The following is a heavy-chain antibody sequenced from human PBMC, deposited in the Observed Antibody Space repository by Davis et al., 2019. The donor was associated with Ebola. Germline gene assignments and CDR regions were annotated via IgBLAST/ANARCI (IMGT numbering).Heavy chain of an antibody. CDR2: ISYDGSNQ. J-gene: IGHJ4*02. V-gene: IGHV3-30*03. Sequence: PGGSLRLSCAASGFTFSSYSMNWVRQAPGKGLEWMSVISYDGSNQYYADSVKGRFTISRDNSKNTLYLQMNNLRPEDTAVYYCALRPSFDSWGQGTLVTVSS. CDR1: GFTFSSYS. CDR3: ALRPSFDS.